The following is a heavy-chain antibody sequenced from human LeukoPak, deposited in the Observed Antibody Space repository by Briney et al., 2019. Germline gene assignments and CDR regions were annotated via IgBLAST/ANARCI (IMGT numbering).Heavy chain of an antibody. J-gene: IGHJ5*02. Sequence: TLSLTCTVSNGSMNSGGYYWSWIRQHPGKGLEWIGSIYYFGNTYYNPSLKSLVIISVDTSKNQFSLKMSSVTTADTAVYYCARGSGYFDSRGTVSWFDPWGQGTLVTVSS. V-gene: IGHV4-31*01. CDR2: IYYFGNT. D-gene: IGHD3-22*01. CDR1: NGSMNSGGYY. CDR3: ARGSGYFDSRGTVSWFDP.